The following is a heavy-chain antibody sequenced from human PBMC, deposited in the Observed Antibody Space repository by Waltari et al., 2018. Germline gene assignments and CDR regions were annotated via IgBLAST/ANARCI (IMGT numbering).Heavy chain of an antibody. J-gene: IGHJ4*02. CDR2: IYTSGST. CDR3: ARELGN. CDR1: GASIRSRND. Sequence: QVQLQESGPGLVQPSQTLSLTCAVSGASIRSRNDWTWIRQPAGKGLEWIGLIYTSGSTNYNPSLKSRVTISVDASKNQFSLKLSSVTAADTAVYYCARELGNWGQGTLVTVSA. V-gene: IGHV4-61*02.